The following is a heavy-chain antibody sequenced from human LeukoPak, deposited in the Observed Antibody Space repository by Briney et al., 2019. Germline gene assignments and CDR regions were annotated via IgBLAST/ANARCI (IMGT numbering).Heavy chain of an antibody. Sequence: SETLSLTCTVSGGSISSSSYYWGWIRQPPGKGLEWIGSIYNSGSTYYNPSPKSRVTISVDTSKNQFSLKLSSVTAADTAMYYCARVSGYDWESFYDYWGQGSLVTVSS. CDR2: IYNSGST. CDR1: GGSISSSSYY. V-gene: IGHV4-39*07. CDR3: ARVSGYDWESFYDY. D-gene: IGHD5-12*01. J-gene: IGHJ4*02.